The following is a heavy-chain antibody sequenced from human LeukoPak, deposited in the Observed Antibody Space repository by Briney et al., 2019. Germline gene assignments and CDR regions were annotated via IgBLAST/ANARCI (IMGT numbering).Heavy chain of an antibody. Sequence: GGSLRLSCAASGFTFSSYWMSWVRQAPGKGLEWVANIKHDESEKYYVDSVKGRFTISRDNAKNPLYLHMNSLRAEDTAVYYCASQFHGYCSGGSCYSDGDYWGQGTLVTVSS. CDR3: ASQFHGYCSGGSCYSDGDY. D-gene: IGHD2-15*01. CDR2: IKHDESEK. V-gene: IGHV3-7*01. J-gene: IGHJ4*02. CDR1: GFTFSSYW.